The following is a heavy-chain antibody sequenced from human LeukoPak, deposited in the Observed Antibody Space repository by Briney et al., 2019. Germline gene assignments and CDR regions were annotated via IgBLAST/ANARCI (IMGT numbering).Heavy chain of an antibody. CDR3: AKAAGNSGYDYEDY. Sequence: GGSLRLSCAASGFTFINYAMTWVRQAPGKGLEWVSVTSASGGSTYYAASVKGRFTISRDNSKNTLYLQMNSLRAEDTAVYYCAKAAGNSGYDYEDYWGQGTLVTVSS. J-gene: IGHJ4*02. D-gene: IGHD5-12*01. CDR2: TSASGGST. V-gene: IGHV3-23*01. CDR1: GFTFINYA.